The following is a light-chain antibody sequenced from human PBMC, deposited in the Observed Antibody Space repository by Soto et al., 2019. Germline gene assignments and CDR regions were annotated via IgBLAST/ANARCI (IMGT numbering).Light chain of an antibody. CDR3: SSYAGSNKSPYV. Sequence: QSVLTRPPSASGSPGQSVTISCTGTSSDVGGYNYVSWYQQHPGKAPQLMIYEVSKRPSGVPDRFSGSKSGNTASLTVSGLQAEDEADHYCSSYAGSNKSPYVCGTGTKVTVL. J-gene: IGLJ1*01. V-gene: IGLV2-8*01. CDR2: EVS. CDR1: SSDVGGYNY.